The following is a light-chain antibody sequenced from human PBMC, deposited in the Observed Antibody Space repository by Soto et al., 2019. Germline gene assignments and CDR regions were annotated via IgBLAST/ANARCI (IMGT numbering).Light chain of an antibody. CDR1: QSLLRSHGSNY. Sequence: DIVMTQSPLSLPVTPGEPASISCRSSQSLLRSHGSNYLDWYLQKPGQAPQLLVYLGSSRASGVPDRCTGRGAGTDVTLKISGVEAEDVGVDYGMQALQTPPTVGQGTKVEIK. V-gene: IGKV2-28*01. J-gene: IGKJ1*01. CDR2: LGS. CDR3: MQALQTPPT.